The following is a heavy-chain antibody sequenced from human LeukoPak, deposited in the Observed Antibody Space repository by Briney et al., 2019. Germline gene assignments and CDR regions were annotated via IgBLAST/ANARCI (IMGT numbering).Heavy chain of an antibody. CDR3: SRRKYNWTSTSDDFDI. CDR2: IYYSGST. V-gene: IGHV4-59*08. CDR1: VVSLSSYY. J-gene: IGHJ3*02. Sequence: SGTLSLTSALSVVSLSSYYWGCIRQPPGKGLEWIGYIYYSGSTNYNPSLTSRVTISVDTSKTHFSLRLSSVTSADTALYYSSRRKYNWTSTSDDFDIWGQGTMVSVSS. D-gene: IGHD1-20*01.